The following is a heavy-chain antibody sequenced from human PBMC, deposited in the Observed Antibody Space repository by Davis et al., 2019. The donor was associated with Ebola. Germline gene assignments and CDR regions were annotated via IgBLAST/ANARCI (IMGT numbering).Heavy chain of an antibody. J-gene: IGHJ4*02. V-gene: IGHV3-74*01. CDR3: VREGYWNLDS. Sequence: GESLKISCVASGFSLASRWMHWVRQAPGKGLVWVSRLNGDGDQIHYVDSVKGRFTISRDNAKNTVYLQMNGLRADDTAVYFCVREGYWNLDSWSQGTLVTVSS. CDR2: LNGDGDQI. CDR1: GFSLASRW. D-gene: IGHD1-1*01.